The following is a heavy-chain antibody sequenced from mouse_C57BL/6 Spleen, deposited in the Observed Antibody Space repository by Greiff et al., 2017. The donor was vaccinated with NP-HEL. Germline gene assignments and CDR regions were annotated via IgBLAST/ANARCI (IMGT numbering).Heavy chain of an antibody. CDR3: ARKGEDYFDY. CDR1: GYTFTSYW. V-gene: IGHV1-59*01. Sequence: QVQLQQPGAELVRPGTSVKLSCKASGYTFTSYWMHWVKQRPGQGLEWIGVIDPSDSYTNYNQKFKGKATLTVDTSSSTAYMQLSSLTSEDSAVYYCARKGEDYFDYWGQGTTLTVSS. J-gene: IGHJ2*01. CDR2: IDPSDSYT. D-gene: IGHD3-3*01.